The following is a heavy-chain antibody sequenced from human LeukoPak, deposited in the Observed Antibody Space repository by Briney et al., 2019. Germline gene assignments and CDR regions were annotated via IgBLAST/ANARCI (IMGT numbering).Heavy chain of an antibody. CDR1: GDSTNSNY. D-gene: IGHD4-11*01. CDR3: ASRLHDWFDS. CDR2: IYYRGSA. V-gene: IGHV4-59*08. Sequence: SQTLSLTCTVSGDSTNSNYWGWIRQPPGKGLEWLGYIYYRGSANYNPSLKSRVTISIDTSKNQFSLKLTSVTAADTAVYYCASRLHDWFDSWGQGTLVTVSS. J-gene: IGHJ5*01.